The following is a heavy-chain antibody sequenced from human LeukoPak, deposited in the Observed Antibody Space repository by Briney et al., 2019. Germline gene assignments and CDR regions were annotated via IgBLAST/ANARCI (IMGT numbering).Heavy chain of an antibody. CDR2: IYYSGST. D-gene: IGHD6-19*01. CDR1: GDSISSSSSY. Sequence: SETLSLTCTVSGDSISSSSSYWGWIRQPPGKGLEWIGSIYYSGSTYYNTSLKSRVTISVDTSKNQFSLKLNSVTAADTAVYYCARILGYSSGWYGNYFDYWGQGTLVTVSS. V-gene: IGHV4-39*07. J-gene: IGHJ4*02. CDR3: ARILGYSSGWYGNYFDY.